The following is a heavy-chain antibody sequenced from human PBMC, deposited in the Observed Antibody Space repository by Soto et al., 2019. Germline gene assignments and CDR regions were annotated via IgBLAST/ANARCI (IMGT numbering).Heavy chain of an antibody. CDR1: GFTFSSYA. V-gene: IGHV3-30-3*01. CDR2: ISYDGSNK. D-gene: IGHD1-26*01. J-gene: IGHJ4*02. CDR3: ARSIVGATGFDY. Sequence: QVQLVESGGGVVQPGRSLRLSCAASGFTFSSYAMHWVRQAPGKGLEWVAVISYDGSNKYYADSVKGRFTISRDNSKNTLYLQMNSLRGEDTAVYYCARSIVGATGFDYWGQGTLVTVSS.